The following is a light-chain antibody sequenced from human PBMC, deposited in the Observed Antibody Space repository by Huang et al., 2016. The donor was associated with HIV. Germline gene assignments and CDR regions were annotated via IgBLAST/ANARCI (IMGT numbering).Light chain of an antibody. CDR1: QGISSY. Sequence: IQLTQSPSFLTASVGDRVTITCRASQGISSYLGWYQQRPGKAPKFLIYAASTLQSGVPSRFRGSGSGTDFTLTISRLQPEDFATYYCQQFNSYPWTFGPGTKVEIK. CDR3: QQFNSYPWT. CDR2: AAS. V-gene: IGKV1-9*01. J-gene: IGKJ1*01.